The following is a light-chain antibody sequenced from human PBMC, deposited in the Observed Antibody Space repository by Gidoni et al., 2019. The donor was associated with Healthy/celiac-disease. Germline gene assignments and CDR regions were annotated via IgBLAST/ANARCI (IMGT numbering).Light chain of an antibody. J-gene: IGLJ2*01. CDR1: SSNIGSNS. CDR3: AAWDDSLNAVV. V-gene: IGLV1-44*01. CDR2: SNN. Sequence: QSVLTQPPSASGSPGQRVTSSCSGSSSNIGSNSVNWSQQLPGTAPNLLIYSNNQRPSGVPDRFSGSKSGTSASLAISGLQSEDEADYYCAAWDDSLNAVVFGGGTKLTVL.